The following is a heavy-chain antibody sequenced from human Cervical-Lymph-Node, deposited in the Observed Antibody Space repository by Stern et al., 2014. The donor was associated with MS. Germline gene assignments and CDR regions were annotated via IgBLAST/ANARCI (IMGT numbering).Heavy chain of an antibody. CDR1: GHTVTSYS. CDR2: FSPSTNRT. J-gene: IGHJ4*02. Sequence: VQLVQSGAEVKKPGASVTISCKTTGHTVTSYSIHWIRQAPGQGLEWIGIFSPSTNRTTLAQKVQGRVTVTWDTSTSTLYLGLSSLKSDDTAVYYCATPLPFALWGQGTLVTVSS. CDR3: ATPLPFAL. V-gene: IGHV1-46*01.